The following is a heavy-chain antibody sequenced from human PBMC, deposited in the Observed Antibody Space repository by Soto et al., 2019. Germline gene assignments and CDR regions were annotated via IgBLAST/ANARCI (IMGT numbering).Heavy chain of an antibody. CDR3: KSRDY. V-gene: IGHV3-53*04. CDR2: IFSGGST. Sequence: EVQLVESGGGLVLPGGSLRLAHAASEFSVSDNYMNWVRQAPGKGLEWVAVIFSGGSTNYADSVKGRFTISRLKSENTLYLQMSSLRPEDTAVYFCKSRDYWGRGTLVTVSS. CDR1: EFSVSDNY. J-gene: IGHJ4*02.